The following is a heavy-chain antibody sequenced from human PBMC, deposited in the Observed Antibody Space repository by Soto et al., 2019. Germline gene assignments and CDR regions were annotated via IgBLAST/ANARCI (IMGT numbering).Heavy chain of an antibody. CDR2: MNPNSGNT. D-gene: IGHD5-18*01. V-gene: IGHV1-8*01. Sequence: QVQLVQSGAEVKKPGASVKVSCKASGYTFTSYDINWVRQATGQGLEWMGWMNPNSGNTGYAHKFQGRVTMSRNTSISTAYMELSSLRSEETAVYYCAREGGYSYGFDYWGQGTLVTVSS. J-gene: IGHJ4*02. CDR3: AREGGYSYGFDY. CDR1: GYTFTSYD.